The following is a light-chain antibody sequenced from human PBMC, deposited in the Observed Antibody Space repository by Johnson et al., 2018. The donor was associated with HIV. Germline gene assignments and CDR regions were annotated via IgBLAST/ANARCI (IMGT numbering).Light chain of an antibody. J-gene: IGLJ1*01. V-gene: IGLV1-51*01. Sequence: QSLLTQPPSVSAAPGQTFTISCSGSSSNVGSSFVSWYRQVPGTAPKLLIYDNNKRPSGIPDRFSGSKSGTSATLGITGLQTGDEADYYCGTWDSSLSAPLYVFGTGTKVTVL. CDR1: SSNVGSSF. CDR3: GTWDSSLSAPLYV. CDR2: DNN.